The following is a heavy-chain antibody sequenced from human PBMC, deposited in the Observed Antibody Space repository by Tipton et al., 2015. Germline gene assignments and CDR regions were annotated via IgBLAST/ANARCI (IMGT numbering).Heavy chain of an antibody. CDR1: GFIFSSYA. CDR2: VSGSGDST. Sequence: SLRLSCAASGFIFSSYAMSWVRQAPGKGLEWVSIVSGSGDSTYYADSVKGRFTISRDNSNNTLYLQMNSLRAEDTAIYYCARAGLDYYDSSGHYYYGMDVWGQGTTVTVSS. D-gene: IGHD3-22*01. CDR3: ARAGLDYYDSSGHYYYGMDV. J-gene: IGHJ6*02. V-gene: IGHV3-23*01.